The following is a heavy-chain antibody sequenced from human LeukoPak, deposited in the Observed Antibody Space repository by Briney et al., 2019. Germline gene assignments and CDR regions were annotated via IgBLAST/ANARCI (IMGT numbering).Heavy chain of an antibody. J-gene: IGHJ3*02. Sequence: AETLSLTCTVSGVSISSYYWRWIRQPAGKGLEWIGRIYTSGSSNYNPSLKGRVPMSVDTSKNQFSLKLSSVTAADTAVYYCVRGFGAFDIWGQGTMVTVSS. CDR3: VRGFGAFDI. V-gene: IGHV4-4*07. CDR2: IYTSGSS. D-gene: IGHD3-16*01. CDR1: GVSISSYY.